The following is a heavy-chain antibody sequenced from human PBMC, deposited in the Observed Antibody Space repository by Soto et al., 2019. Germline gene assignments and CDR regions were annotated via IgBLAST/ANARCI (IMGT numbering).Heavy chain of an antibody. CDR2: VKSKTDGGTT. J-gene: IGHJ2*01. CDR1: GFTFSNAW. Sequence: EVQLVESGGGLEKPGGSLRLSCAASGFTFSNAWMNWVRQAPGKGLEWVGRVKSKTDGGTTDYAAPVKGRFTISRDDSINTQYLQMRRLKTEATAVYNGTTAASYYDLLTGWVSWYFYLRGRGTLVTVSS. V-gene: IGHV3-15*07. D-gene: IGHD3-9*01. CDR3: TTAASYYDLLTGWVSWYFYL.